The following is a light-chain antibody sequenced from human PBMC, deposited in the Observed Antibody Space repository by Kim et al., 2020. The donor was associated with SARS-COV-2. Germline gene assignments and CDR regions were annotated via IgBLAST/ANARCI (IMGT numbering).Light chain of an antibody. CDR2: AAS. J-gene: IGKJ4*01. V-gene: IGKV1-39*01. CDR1: QSISSY. CDR3: QQSYSTPLT. Sequence: ASGGDIVTNSCRASQSISSYLNWYQQKPGKAPKLLIYAASILQSGVPSRFSGSGSGTDFTLTISRLQPEDFATYYCQQSYSTPLTFGGGTKVDIK.